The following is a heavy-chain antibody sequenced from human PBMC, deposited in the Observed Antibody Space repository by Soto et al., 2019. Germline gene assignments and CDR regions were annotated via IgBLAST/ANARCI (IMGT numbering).Heavy chain of an antibody. J-gene: IGHJ4*02. D-gene: IGHD3-10*02. CDR1: GFTFRNYA. CDR3: AKRNFIPLFFLDY. Sequence: DVQLLDSGGGLVQPGGSLRLSCAASGFTFRNYAMSWVRQAPGQGLEWISSISSSGDTTYYADSVQGRFTISRDNSQNTVYLQMNSLRAEDTAVYYCAKRNFIPLFFLDYWGQGTLVTVSS. V-gene: IGHV3-23*01. CDR2: ISSSGDTT.